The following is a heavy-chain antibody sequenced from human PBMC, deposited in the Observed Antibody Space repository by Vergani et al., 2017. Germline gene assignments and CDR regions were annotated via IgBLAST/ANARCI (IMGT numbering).Heavy chain of an antibody. CDR3: AKAPGINTNYNYYGMDV. CDR2: ISGSGGST. V-gene: IGHV3-23*04. D-gene: IGHD1-1*01. Sequence: VHLVESGGGVVQPGRSLTLSCVASGFSFRGHGMHWVRQAPGKGLEWVSGISGSGGSTYYEDSVKGRFTISRDNSKNTLYLQMNSLRAEDTAVYYCAKAPGINTNYNYYGMDVWGQGTTVTVSS. J-gene: IGHJ6*02. CDR1: GFSFRGHG.